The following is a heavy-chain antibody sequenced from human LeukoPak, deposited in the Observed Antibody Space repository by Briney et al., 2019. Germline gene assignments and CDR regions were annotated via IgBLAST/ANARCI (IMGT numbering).Heavy chain of an antibody. CDR1: GFTFSSYW. CDR3: ARDSSSSWYGDAFDI. J-gene: IGHJ3*02. D-gene: IGHD6-13*01. Sequence: GGSLRLSCAASGFTFSSYWMHWVRPAPGKGLVWVSRINSDGSSTSYADSVKGRFTISRDNAKNTLYLQMNSLRAEDTAVYYCARDSSSSWYGDAFDIWGQGTMVTVSS. CDR2: INSDGSST. V-gene: IGHV3-74*01.